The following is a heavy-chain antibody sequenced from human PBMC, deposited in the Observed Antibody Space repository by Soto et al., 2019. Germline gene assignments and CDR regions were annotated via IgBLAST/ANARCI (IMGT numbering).Heavy chain of an antibody. CDR2: ISAYSGYT. Sequence: QVQLVQSGAEVKKSGASVKVSCKASGYTFSDHSISWVRQAPGQRLEWMGWISAYSGYTNYAQKFQGRVAMTTDTSTSTVYMELRSLRSDDTAVYYCARDVEWELVALGYKVYALDVWGQGTTVTVS. V-gene: IGHV1-18*01. D-gene: IGHD1-26*01. J-gene: IGHJ6*02. CDR3: ARDVEWELVALGYKVYALDV. CDR1: GYTFSDHS.